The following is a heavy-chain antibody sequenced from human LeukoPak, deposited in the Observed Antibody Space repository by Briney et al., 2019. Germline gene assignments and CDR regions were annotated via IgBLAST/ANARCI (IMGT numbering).Heavy chain of an antibody. V-gene: IGHV3-30*03. CDR3: TRDYSSSSGRAFEI. D-gene: IGHD6-6*01. Sequence: GGSLRLSCAASGFTFSSYGMHWVRQAPGKGLEWVAVISYDGSNKYYADSVKGRFTISRDNSKNTLYLQMNSLRAEDTAVYYCTRDYSSSSGRAFEIWGQGTMVTVSS. CDR2: ISYDGSNK. CDR1: GFTFSSYG. J-gene: IGHJ3*02.